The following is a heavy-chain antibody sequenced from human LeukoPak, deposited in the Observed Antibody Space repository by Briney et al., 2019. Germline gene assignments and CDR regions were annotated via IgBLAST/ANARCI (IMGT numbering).Heavy chain of an antibody. Sequence: GGSLRLSCAASGFTFSSYSMNWVRQAPGKGLEWVSSISSSSSYIYYADSVKGRFTISRDNAKNSLYLQMNSLRAEDTAVCYCARAKSGNIVGATRIDYWGQGTLVTVSS. V-gene: IGHV3-21*01. J-gene: IGHJ4*02. CDR2: ISSSSSYI. CDR1: GFTFSSYS. D-gene: IGHD1-26*01. CDR3: ARAKSGNIVGATRIDY.